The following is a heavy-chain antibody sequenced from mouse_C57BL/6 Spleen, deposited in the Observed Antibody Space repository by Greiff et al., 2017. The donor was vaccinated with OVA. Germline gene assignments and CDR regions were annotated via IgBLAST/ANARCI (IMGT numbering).Heavy chain of an antibody. Sequence: QVQLQQPGTELVKPGASVKLSCKASGYTFTSYWMHWVKQRPGQGLEWIGNINPSNGGTKYNEKFKSKATLTVDKSSSTAYMQLSSLTSEDSAVYYCARLRRGYYAMDYWGQGTSVTVSS. CDR1: GYTFTSYW. J-gene: IGHJ4*01. CDR2: INPSNGGT. V-gene: IGHV1-53*01. CDR3: ARLRRGYYAMDY. D-gene: IGHD2-12*01.